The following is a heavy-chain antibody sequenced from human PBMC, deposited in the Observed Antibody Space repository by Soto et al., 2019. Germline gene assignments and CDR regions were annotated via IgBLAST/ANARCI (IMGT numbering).Heavy chain of an antibody. CDR1: GGSISSSSYY. D-gene: IGHD3-3*01. CDR2: IYYSGST. V-gene: IGHV4-39*01. J-gene: IGHJ6*03. CDR3: ARLPAAKGYYDFWSGYYKAYYYYMDV. Sequence: QLQLQESGPGLVKPSETLSLTCTVSGGSISSSSYYWGWIRQPPGKGLEWIGSIYYSGSTYYNPYLKSRVAISVDTSKNQFSLKLSSVTAADTAVYYCARLPAAKGYYDFWSGYYKAYYYYMDVWGKGTTVTVSS.